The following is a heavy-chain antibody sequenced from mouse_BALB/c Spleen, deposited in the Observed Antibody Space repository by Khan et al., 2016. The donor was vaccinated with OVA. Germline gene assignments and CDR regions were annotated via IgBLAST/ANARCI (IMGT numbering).Heavy chain of an antibody. J-gene: IGHJ3*01. D-gene: IGHD2-1*01. CDR3: ERGYYGNPFYY. CDR2: ISAGGSYT. Sequence: EVELVESGGGLVKPGGSLKISCAASGFTFSDYYMYWVRQTPEKRLEWVATISAGGSYTYYPDSVKGRFTISRDEAKNNMYMQMSSLKTKDTAISYCERGYYGNPFYYWGQGTLVTVSA. CDR1: GFTFSDYY. V-gene: IGHV5-4*02.